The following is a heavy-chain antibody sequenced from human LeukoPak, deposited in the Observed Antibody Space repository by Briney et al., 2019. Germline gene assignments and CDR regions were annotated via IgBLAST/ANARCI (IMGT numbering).Heavy chain of an antibody. Sequence: SETLSLTCTVSGVSISKSSSFWGCIRQPPGKGLEWIGSISYSGNTFYNPSLKSRVTISVDTSKNQFSLKLSSVTAADTAVYYCARDRGYSGYDILRNYYYYYYMDVWGKGTTVTVSS. J-gene: IGHJ6*03. CDR2: ISYSGNT. V-gene: IGHV4-39*02. D-gene: IGHD5-12*01. CDR3: ARDRGYSGYDILRNYYYYYYMDV. CDR1: GVSISKSSSF.